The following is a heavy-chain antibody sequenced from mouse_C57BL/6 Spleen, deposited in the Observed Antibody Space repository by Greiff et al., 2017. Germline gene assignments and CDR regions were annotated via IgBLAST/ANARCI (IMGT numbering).Heavy chain of an antibody. CDR1: GFTFSDYG. V-gene: IGHV5-17*01. D-gene: IGHD2-4*01. CDR2: ISSGSSTI. Sequence: EVKVVESGGGLVKPGGFLKLSCAASGFTFSDYGMHWVRQAPEKGLEWVAYISSGSSTIYYADTVKGRFAISRDNAKNTLFLQMTSLRSEDTALYYCARGITLDVWGTGTTVTVSS. J-gene: IGHJ1*03. CDR3: ARGITLDV.